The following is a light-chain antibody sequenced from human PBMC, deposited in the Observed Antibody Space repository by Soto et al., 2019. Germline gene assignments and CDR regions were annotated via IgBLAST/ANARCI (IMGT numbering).Light chain of an antibody. CDR1: SSNIGAGYD. V-gene: IGLV1-40*01. CDR2: GNS. CDR3: QSYDSSLSNV. J-gene: IGLJ1*01. Sequence: QLVLTQPPSVSGAPGQRVTISCTGSSSNIGAGYDVHWYQQLPGTVPKLLIYGNSNRPSGVSDRFSGSKSGTSASLAITGLQTEDEADYYCQSYDSSLSNVFGTGTKVTVL.